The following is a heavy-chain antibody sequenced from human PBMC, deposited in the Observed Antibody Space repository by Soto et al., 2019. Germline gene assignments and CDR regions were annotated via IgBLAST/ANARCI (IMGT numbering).Heavy chain of an antibody. V-gene: IGHV3-30-3*01. CDR2: ISYDGSNK. Sequence: GGSLRLSCAASGFTFSSYAMHCVRQAPGKGLEWVAVISYDGSNKYYADSVKGRFTISRDNSKNTLYLQMNSLRAEDTAVYYCARSYDSSGPFDYWGQGTLVTVSS. CDR1: GFTFSSYA. J-gene: IGHJ4*02. CDR3: ARSYDSSGPFDY. D-gene: IGHD3-22*01.